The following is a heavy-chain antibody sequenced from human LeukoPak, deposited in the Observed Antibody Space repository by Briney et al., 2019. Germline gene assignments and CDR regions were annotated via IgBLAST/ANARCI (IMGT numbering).Heavy chain of an antibody. CDR2: IYYSGST. CDR3: ARHCSGGSCYSDFDC. J-gene: IGHJ4*02. Sequence: PSETLSLTCTVSGGSIRNGGYYWGWIRQPPGKGLEWIGSIYYSGSTYYNPSLKSRVTISVDTSKNQFSLKVSTLTAADTAVYYCARHCSGGSCYSDFDCWGQGTLVTVSS. CDR1: GGSIRNGGYY. V-gene: IGHV4-39*01. D-gene: IGHD2-15*01.